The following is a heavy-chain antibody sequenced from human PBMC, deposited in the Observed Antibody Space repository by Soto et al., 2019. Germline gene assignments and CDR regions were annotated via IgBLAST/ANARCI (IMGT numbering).Heavy chain of an antibody. J-gene: IGHJ6*02. V-gene: IGHV4-34*01. CDR3: ARAHSIAARRNYYGMDV. Sequence: SETLSLTCAVYGGSFSGYYWGWIRQPPGKGLEWIGEINHSGSTNYNPSLKSRVTISVDTSKNQFSLKLSSVTAADTAVYYCARAHSIAARRNYYGMDVWGQGTTVT. D-gene: IGHD6-6*01. CDR2: INHSGST. CDR1: GGSFSGYY.